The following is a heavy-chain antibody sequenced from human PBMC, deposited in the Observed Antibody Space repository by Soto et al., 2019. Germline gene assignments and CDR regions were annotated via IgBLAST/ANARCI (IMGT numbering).Heavy chain of an antibody. CDR2: MNPNSGNT. CDR3: ARRSRIGKQLWLPFEC. D-gene: IGHD5-18*01. Sequence: QVQLVQSGAEVKKPGASVMVSRKASGYTFRDYDINWVRQASGQGLEWMGWMNPNSGNTGYAQKFQGRVTMTRDTSINTAYMELSSMRSEDTAVYYCARRSRIGKQLWLPFECWAQGTLVTVS. CDR1: GYTFRDYD. J-gene: IGHJ4*02. V-gene: IGHV1-8*01.